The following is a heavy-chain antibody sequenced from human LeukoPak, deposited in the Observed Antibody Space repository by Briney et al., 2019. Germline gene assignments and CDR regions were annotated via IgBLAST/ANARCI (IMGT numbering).Heavy chain of an antibody. CDR3: ASPDSGSYRGGFDY. V-gene: IGHV3-48*03. J-gene: IGHJ4*02. CDR1: GFTFSSYE. Sequence: GGSLRLSCAASGFTFSSYEMNWVRQAPGKGLEWVSYISSSGSTIYYADSVKGRFTISRDNAKNSLYLQMNSQRAEDTAVYYCASPDSGSYRGGFDYWGQGTLVTVSS. CDR2: ISSSGSTI. D-gene: IGHD1-26*01.